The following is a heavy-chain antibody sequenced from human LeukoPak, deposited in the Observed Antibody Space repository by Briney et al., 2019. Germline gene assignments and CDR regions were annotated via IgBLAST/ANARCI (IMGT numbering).Heavy chain of an antibody. CDR3: ARGVYYGSGSYYLTRQLAYYFDY. CDR1: GGSISSGDYY. D-gene: IGHD3-10*01. Sequence: SETLSLTCTVSGGSISSGDYYWGWIRQPPGRGLGWIGCIYYSGSTYYNPSLKSRVTISVDTSKNQFSQKLSSVTAADTAVYYCARGVYYGSGSYYLTRQLAYYFDYWGQGTLVTVSS. J-gene: IGHJ4*02. CDR2: IYYSGST. V-gene: IGHV4-30-4*01.